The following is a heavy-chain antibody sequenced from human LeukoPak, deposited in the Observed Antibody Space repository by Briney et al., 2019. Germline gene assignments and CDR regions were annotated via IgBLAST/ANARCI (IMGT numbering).Heavy chain of an antibody. CDR1: GGSISSYY. CDR3: ARGYCSGGTCYTDRGAFDI. Sequence: SETLSLTCTVSGGSISSYYWSWIRQPPGKGLECIGYIYSSGSTNYNPSLKSRVTISVDTSKNQFSLKLSSVTAADTAVYFCARGYCSGGTCYTDRGAFDIWGQGTMVTVSS. V-gene: IGHV4-59*12. D-gene: IGHD2-15*01. J-gene: IGHJ3*02. CDR2: IYSSGST.